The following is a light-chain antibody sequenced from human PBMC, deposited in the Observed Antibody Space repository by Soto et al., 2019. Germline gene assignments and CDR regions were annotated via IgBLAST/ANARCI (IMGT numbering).Light chain of an antibody. CDR3: QQYNNWPPWT. CDR1: QSVSSN. CDR2: GAS. V-gene: IGKV3-15*01. Sequence: EIVMTQSPATLSVSPGERATLSCRASQSVSSNLAWYQQKPGQAPRLLIYGASTRATGIPARFSGSGSGTEFNLPISSLQSEDFAVYYCQQYNNWPPWTFGQGTQVEIK. J-gene: IGKJ1*01.